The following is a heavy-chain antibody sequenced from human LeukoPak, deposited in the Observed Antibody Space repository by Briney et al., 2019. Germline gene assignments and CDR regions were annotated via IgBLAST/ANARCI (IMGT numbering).Heavy chain of an antibody. D-gene: IGHD4-23*01. Sequence: PSETLSLTCTVSRGSISSFYWSWIRQPPGKGLEWIGYISYRGNTKYNPSLKSRVTISVDTSKNQFSLKLSCVTAADTAVYYCARDYGGKFDYWGQGTLVTVSS. CDR2: ISYRGNT. CDR1: RGSISSFY. CDR3: ARDYGGKFDY. J-gene: IGHJ4*02. V-gene: IGHV4-59*01.